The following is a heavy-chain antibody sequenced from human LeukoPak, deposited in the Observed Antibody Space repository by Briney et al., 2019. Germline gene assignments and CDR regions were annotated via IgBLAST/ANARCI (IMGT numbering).Heavy chain of an antibody. D-gene: IGHD3-16*01. Sequence: SETLSLTCAVSVYSISSGYHWGWIRQPPGKGLEWIGSIYHSGSTYYSPSLKRRVTISVDTTKNQFSLKLSSVTAADTAVYYCARDPRGGNNWFDPWGQGTLVTVSS. J-gene: IGHJ5*02. CDR1: VYSISSGYH. CDR2: IYHSGST. V-gene: IGHV4-38-2*02. CDR3: ARDPRGGNNWFDP.